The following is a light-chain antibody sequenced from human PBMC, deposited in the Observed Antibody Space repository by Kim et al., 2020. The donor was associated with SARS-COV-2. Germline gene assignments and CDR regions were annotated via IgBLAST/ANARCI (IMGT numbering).Light chain of an antibody. CDR1: ILGANY. CDR2: QDP. V-gene: IGLV3-1*01. Sequence: SYELTQPSSVSVSPGQTATITCSGGILGANYACWYQQKPGQSPTLVMDQDPRRPSGIPQRFSGSRSGNTPPLTNRGAQAMDEADYYCQAWDNNIGVFGGG. CDR3: QAWDNNIGV. J-gene: IGLJ3*02.